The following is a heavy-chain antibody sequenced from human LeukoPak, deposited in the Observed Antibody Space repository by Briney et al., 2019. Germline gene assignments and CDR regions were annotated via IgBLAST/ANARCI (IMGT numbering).Heavy chain of an antibody. CDR3: ARQYSSSRGSLYYFDY. J-gene: IGHJ4*02. Sequence: SETLSLTCAVYGGSFSGYYWSWIRQPPGKGLEWIGEINHSGSTNYNPSLKSRVTISVDTSKNQFSLKLSSVTAADTAVYYCARQYSSSRGSLYYFDYWGQGTLVTVSS. V-gene: IGHV4-34*01. D-gene: IGHD6-6*01. CDR1: GGSFSGYY. CDR2: INHSGST.